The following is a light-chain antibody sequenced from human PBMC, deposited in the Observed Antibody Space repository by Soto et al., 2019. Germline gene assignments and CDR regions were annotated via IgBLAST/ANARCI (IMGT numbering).Light chain of an antibody. CDR1: QSVSSY. CDR3: QQPGSWT. Sequence: EIVLTQSPATLSLSPGERATLSCRASQSVSSYLAWYQQKPGQAPRLLIYDASNRATGIPARFSGSGSGTDFTLTISSLEPEDFAVYYCQQPGSWTFDQGTKVEIK. V-gene: IGKV3-11*01. J-gene: IGKJ1*01. CDR2: DAS.